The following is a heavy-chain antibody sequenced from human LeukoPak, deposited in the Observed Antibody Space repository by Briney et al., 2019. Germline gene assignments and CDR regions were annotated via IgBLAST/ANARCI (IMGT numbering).Heavy chain of an antibody. Sequence: TGGSLRLSCAASGFIFSDYYMSWIRQAPGKGLEWVSYISGSGTTIKYADSMKGRFTIFRDNAKRSLYLHMNSLRAEDTAVYYCAAHYGGNSGYWGQGTLVTVSS. J-gene: IGHJ4*02. D-gene: IGHD4-23*01. CDR1: GFIFSDYY. CDR2: ISGSGTTI. CDR3: AAHYGGNSGY. V-gene: IGHV3-11*01.